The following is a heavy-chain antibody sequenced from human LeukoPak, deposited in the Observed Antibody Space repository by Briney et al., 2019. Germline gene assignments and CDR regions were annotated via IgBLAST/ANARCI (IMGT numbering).Heavy chain of an antibody. D-gene: IGHD3-10*01. CDR1: GFTFSSYA. J-gene: IGHJ4*02. CDR3: AKARTLWFGELLSPEYYFDY. V-gene: IGHV3-23*01. CDR2: ISGSGGST. Sequence: GGSLRLSCAASGFTFSSYAMSWVRQAPGKGLEWVSAISGSGGSTYYADSVKGRFTISRDNSKNTLYLQMNSLRAEDTAVYYCAKARTLWFGELLSPEYYFDYWGQGTLVTVYS.